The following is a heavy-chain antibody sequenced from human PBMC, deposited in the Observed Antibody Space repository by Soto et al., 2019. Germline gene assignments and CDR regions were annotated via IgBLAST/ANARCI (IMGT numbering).Heavy chain of an antibody. J-gene: IGHJ6*01. D-gene: IGHD5-18*01. V-gene: IGHV3-7*05. CDR1: GFTFRTYW. CDR3: ARDGRTSWYSYDYHGMDV. Sequence: EVQLVESGGGLVQPGGSRRLSCGASGFTFRTYWLSWVRQVPGKGLEWVANINQDGSEKNYVDSVKGRFTSSRDNAKNSLYLQMSSLRAEDTALYYCARDGRTSWYSYDYHGMDVWGQGTTVTVSS. CDR2: INQDGSEK.